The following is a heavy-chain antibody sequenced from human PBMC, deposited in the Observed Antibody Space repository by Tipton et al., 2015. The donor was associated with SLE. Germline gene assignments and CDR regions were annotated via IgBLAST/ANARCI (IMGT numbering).Heavy chain of an antibody. CDR3: AKQTTSHIVEVPGYFQH. CDR1: GGSFSGYY. CDR2: INHSGST. Sequence: TLSLTCAVYGGSFSGYYWSWIRQPPGKGLEWIGEINHSGSTNYNPSLKSRVTISVDTSKNQFSLKLSSVTAADTAVYYCAKQTTSHIVEVPGYFQHWGQGTLATVSS. V-gene: IGHV4-34*01. J-gene: IGHJ1*01. D-gene: IGHD2-2*01.